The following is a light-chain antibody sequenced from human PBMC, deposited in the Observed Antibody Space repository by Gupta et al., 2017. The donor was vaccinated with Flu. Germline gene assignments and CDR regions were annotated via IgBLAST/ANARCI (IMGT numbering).Light chain of an antibody. CDR2: AKS. CDR3: QSYDSSLSGSWV. Sequence: QSVLTQPPSVWGAPGQRVTISCTGSSSNIGAGYDVHWYQQVPGTAPKLLIYAKSNRPSGVPDRFSGSKSGTSAALVITGLQAEDEADYYCQSYDSSLSGSWVFGGGTKLTVL. CDR1: SSNIGAGYD. V-gene: IGLV1-40*01. J-gene: IGLJ3*02.